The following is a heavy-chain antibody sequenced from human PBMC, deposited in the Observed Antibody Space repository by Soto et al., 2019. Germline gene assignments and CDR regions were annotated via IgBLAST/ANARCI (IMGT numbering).Heavy chain of an antibody. CDR3: AKDSTGTLLRYYYMDV. V-gene: IGHV3-23*01. CDR1: GFTFSSYA. Sequence: GGSLRLSCAASGFTFSSYAMSWVRQAPGKGLEWVSAISGSGGSTYYADSVKGRFTISRDNSKNTLYLQMNSLRAEDTAVYYCAKDSTGTLLRYYYMDVWGKGTTVTVSS. J-gene: IGHJ6*03. D-gene: IGHD1-1*01. CDR2: ISGSGGST.